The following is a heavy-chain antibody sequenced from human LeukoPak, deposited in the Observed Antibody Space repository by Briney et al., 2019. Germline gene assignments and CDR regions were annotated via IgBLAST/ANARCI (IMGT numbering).Heavy chain of an antibody. D-gene: IGHD1-26*01. CDR1: GGSISSSGYY. J-gene: IGHJ5*02. Sequence: NPSETQSLTCTVSGGSISSSGYYWGWIRQPPGKGLEWIASIYYSGNTYYNPSLKSRVTISVDTSKNQLSLKLSSLTAADTAVYYCARHEYSGSYYGLSWFDPWGQGTLVTVSS. V-gene: IGHV4-39*01. CDR2: IYYSGNT. CDR3: ARHEYSGSYYGLSWFDP.